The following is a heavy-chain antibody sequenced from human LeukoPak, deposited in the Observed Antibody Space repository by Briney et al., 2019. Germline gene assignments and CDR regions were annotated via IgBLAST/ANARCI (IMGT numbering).Heavy chain of an antibody. CDR1: GYTFTGYY. CDR3: AAAHCSSTSCSIYYYYYYMDV. J-gene: IGHJ6*03. V-gene: IGHV1-2*02. D-gene: IGHD2-2*01. Sequence: GASVKVSCEASGYTFTGYYMHWVRQAPGQGLEWMGWINPNSGGTNYAQKFQGRVTMTRDTSISTAYMELSRLRSDDTAVYYCAAAHCSSTSCSIYYYYYYMDVWGKGTTVTVSS. CDR2: INPNSGGT.